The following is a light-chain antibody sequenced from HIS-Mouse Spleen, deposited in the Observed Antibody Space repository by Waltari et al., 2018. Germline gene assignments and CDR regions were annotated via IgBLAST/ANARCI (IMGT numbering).Light chain of an antibody. CDR2: EVS. CDR3: SSYAGSNNWNVV. CDR1: SSDVGGYNY. V-gene: IGLV2-14*01. Sequence: QSALTQPASVSGSPGQSITISCTGTSSDVGGYNYVPWYQQHPGKAPKLMIYEVSNRPSGVSNRFSGSKSGNTASLTISGLQAEDEADYYCSSYAGSNNWNVVFGGGTKLTVL. J-gene: IGLJ2*01.